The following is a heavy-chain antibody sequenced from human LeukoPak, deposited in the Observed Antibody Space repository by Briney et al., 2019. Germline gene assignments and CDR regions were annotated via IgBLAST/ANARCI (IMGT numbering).Heavy chain of an antibody. CDR1: GYTFTSYG. D-gene: IGHD3-10*01. J-gene: IGHJ4*02. V-gene: IGHV1-18*01. CDR3: AREGYGSGSYYSQYYFDY. Sequence: ASVTVSFKSSGYTFTSYGISWVRQPPGQGLEWVGWISAYNGNTNYAQNLQGRVTMTTDTSTSTAYMELRSLRSDDTAVYYCAREGYGSGSYYSQYYFDYWGQGTLVTVSS. CDR2: ISAYNGNT.